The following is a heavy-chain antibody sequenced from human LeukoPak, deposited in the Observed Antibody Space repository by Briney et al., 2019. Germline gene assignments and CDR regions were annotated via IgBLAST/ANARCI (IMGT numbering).Heavy chain of an antibody. V-gene: IGHV1-2*02. Sequence: GASVKVSCKASGYTFTGYYMHWVRQAPGQGLEWMGWINPNSGGTNYAQKFQGRVTMTRDTSISTAYMELSRLRSDDTAVYYCARSDRRGYNWNSALGYWGQGTLVTVSS. D-gene: IGHD1-1*01. CDR3: ARSDRRGYNWNSALGY. CDR1: GYTFTGYY. CDR2: INPNSGGT. J-gene: IGHJ4*02.